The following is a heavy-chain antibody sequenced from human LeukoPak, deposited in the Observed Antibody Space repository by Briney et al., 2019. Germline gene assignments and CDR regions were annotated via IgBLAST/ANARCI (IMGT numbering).Heavy chain of an antibody. CDR2: ISSSSSYI. CDR3: ARDGGYDILTGSWPPNPDYFDY. CDR1: GFTFSSYS. J-gene: IGHJ4*02. Sequence: GGSLRLSCAASGFTFSSYSMNWVRQAPGKGLEWVSSISSSSSYIYYADSVKGRFTISRDNAKNSLYLQMNSLRAEDTAVYYCARDGGYDILTGSWPPNPDYFDYWGQGTLVTVSS. D-gene: IGHD3-9*01. V-gene: IGHV3-21*01.